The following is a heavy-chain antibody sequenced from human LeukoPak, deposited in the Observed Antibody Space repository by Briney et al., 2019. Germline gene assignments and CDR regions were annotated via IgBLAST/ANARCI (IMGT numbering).Heavy chain of an antibody. D-gene: IGHD1-1*01. CDR2: ISGSGGST. CDR1: GFTSSSYG. Sequence: QSGGSLRLSCAASGFTSSSYGMSWVRQAPGKGLEWVSAISGSGGSTYYADSVKGRFTISRDNAKNSLYLQMDSLRVEDTAIYYCARDPYNGAYSEGYYYYYMDVWGKGTTVTVSS. V-gene: IGHV3-23*01. J-gene: IGHJ6*03. CDR3: ARDPYNGAYSEGYYYYYMDV.